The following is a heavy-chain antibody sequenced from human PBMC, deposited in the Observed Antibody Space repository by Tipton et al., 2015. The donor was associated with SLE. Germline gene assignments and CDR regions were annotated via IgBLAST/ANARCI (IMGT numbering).Heavy chain of an antibody. CDR1: GGSISSYY. V-gene: IGHV4-59*01. J-gene: IGHJ4*02. Sequence: TLSLTYTVSGGSISSYYWSGIRQPPGKGLEWIGYIYYSGSTNYNPSLKSRVTISVDTSKNQFSLKLSSVTAADTAVYYCARDRLRYSSYFDYWGQGTLVTVSS. CDR2: IYYSGST. D-gene: IGHD6-19*01. CDR3: ARDRLRYSSYFDY.